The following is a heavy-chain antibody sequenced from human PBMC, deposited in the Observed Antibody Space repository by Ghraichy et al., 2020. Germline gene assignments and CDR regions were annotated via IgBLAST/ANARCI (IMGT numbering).Heavy chain of an antibody. CDR2: MSASGRTT. V-gene: IGHV3-23*01. J-gene: IGHJ4*02. CDR1: GFNFNNYA. CDR3: AKGVDILVDLIAF. Sequence: GESLNISCTVSGFNFNNYAMSWLRQAPGKGLEWVSAMSASGRTTYSADSVKGRFTISRDTSKSTLYLEMNSLKVEDTALYYCAKGVDILVDLIAFWGQGTLVTVSS. D-gene: IGHD5-12*01.